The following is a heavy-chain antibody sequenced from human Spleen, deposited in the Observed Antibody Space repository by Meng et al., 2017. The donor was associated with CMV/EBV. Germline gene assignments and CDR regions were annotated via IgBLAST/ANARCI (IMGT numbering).Heavy chain of an antibody. CDR2: TYYRSKWYN. D-gene: IGHD2-2*01. CDR1: GDSVSSNSAA. V-gene: IGHV6-1*01. Sequence: SQTLSLTCAISGDSVSSNSAAWNWIRQSPSRGLEWLGRTYYRSKWYNDYAVSVKSRITINPDTSKNQFSLQLNSVTPEDTAVYYCARDLKTDIVVVPAADSYYYYYGMDVWDQGTTVTVSS. CDR3: ARDLKTDIVVVPAADSYYYYYGMDV. J-gene: IGHJ6*02.